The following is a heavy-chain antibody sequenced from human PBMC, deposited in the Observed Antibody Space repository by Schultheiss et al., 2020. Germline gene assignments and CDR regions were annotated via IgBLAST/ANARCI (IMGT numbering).Heavy chain of an antibody. D-gene: IGHD6-13*01. Sequence: GESLKISCAASGFTFSSYAMHWVRQAPGKGLEWVAVISYDGSNKYYADSVKGRFTISRDNSKNTMYLRMNSLRAEDMAVYYCARSPPSSSWRHVDQWGQGTLVTVSS. CDR1: GFTFSSYA. CDR3: ARSPPSSSWRHVDQ. CDR2: ISYDGSNK. J-gene: IGHJ4*02. V-gene: IGHV3-30*04.